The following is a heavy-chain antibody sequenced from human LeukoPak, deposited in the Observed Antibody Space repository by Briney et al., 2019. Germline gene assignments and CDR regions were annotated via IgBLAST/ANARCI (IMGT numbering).Heavy chain of an antibody. CDR3: ARDRPQQWLVRGQRGYYYYMDV. V-gene: IGHV3-7*01. D-gene: IGHD6-19*01. CDR2: IKQDGSEK. Sequence: GGSLRLSCAASGFTFNNYWMTWVRQAPGMGLEWVANIKQDGSEKYYVDSVKGRFTISRDIAKNSLYLQMNSLGAEDTAVYYCARDRPQQWLVRGQRGYYYYMDVWGKGTTVTISS. CDR1: GFTFNNYW. J-gene: IGHJ6*03.